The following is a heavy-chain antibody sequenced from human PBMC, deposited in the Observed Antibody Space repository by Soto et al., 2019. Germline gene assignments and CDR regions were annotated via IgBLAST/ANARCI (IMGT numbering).Heavy chain of an antibody. D-gene: IGHD1-26*01. CDR3: ARVVYWVAATTGSSYYYYGMDV. CDR1: RGTFSRYA. CDR2: MNPNSGNT. V-gene: IGHV1-8*01. Sequence: ASVKVCCRASRGTFSRYAMSWVRQAPGQGLEWMGWMNPNSGNTGYAQKFQGRVTMNSNTSISTAYMELSSLRSEDTAVYYCARVVYWVAATTGSSYYYYGMDVWAQGATVTFPS. J-gene: IGHJ6*02.